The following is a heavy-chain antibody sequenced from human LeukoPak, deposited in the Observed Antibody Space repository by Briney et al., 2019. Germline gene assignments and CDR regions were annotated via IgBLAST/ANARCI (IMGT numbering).Heavy chain of an antibody. CDR2: IYPGDSDT. V-gene: IGHV5-51*01. CDR3: ARRAYYNYGLDV. Sequence: GESLKISFEGSGYRFTTYWIGWVRPMPGKGVEWMGVIYPGDSDTTYSPSFQGQVTISADKSNNTAYLQWSSLKASDTATYYCARRAYYNYGLDVWGQGTTVTVSS. J-gene: IGHJ6*02. CDR1: GYRFTTYW.